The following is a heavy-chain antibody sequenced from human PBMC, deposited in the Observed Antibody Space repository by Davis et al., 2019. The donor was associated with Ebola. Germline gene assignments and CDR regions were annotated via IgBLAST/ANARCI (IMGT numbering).Heavy chain of an antibody. J-gene: IGHJ5*02. V-gene: IGHV1-69*04. CDR1: GGTFSSYA. CDR2: IIPILGIA. Sequence: AASVKVSCKASGGTFSSYAISWVRQAPGQGLEWMGRIIPILGIANYAQKFQGRVTITADKSTSTAHMELSSLRSEDTAVYYCARECPFIVVVPAAKNWFDPWGQGTLVTVSS. D-gene: IGHD2-2*01. CDR3: ARECPFIVVVPAAKNWFDP.